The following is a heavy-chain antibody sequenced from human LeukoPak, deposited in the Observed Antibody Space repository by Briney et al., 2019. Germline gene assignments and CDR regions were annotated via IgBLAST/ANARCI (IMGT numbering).Heavy chain of an antibody. D-gene: IGHD4-17*01. Sequence: GGSLRLSCAASGFTFSSYGMHWVRQAPGKGLEWVAFIRYDGSNKYYADSVKGRFTISRDNSKNTLYLQMNSLKTEDTAVYYCTTAYDYGDYGDYWGQGTLVTVSS. V-gene: IGHV3-30*02. CDR3: TTAYDYGDYGDY. CDR1: GFTFSSYG. J-gene: IGHJ4*02. CDR2: IRYDGSNK.